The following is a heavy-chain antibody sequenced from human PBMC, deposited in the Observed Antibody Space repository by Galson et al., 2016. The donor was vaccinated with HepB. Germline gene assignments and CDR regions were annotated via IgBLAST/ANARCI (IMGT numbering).Heavy chain of an antibody. CDR2: FDPEYGET. CDR3: ATGRRAAAGLDAFDI. Sequence: PLTGLSMHWVRQAPGKGREGMCGFDPEYGETIYAQKVQGRVTMTEDTSTDTAYMELSSLRSEDAAVYYCATGRRAAAGLDAFDIWGQGTMVTVSS. J-gene: IGHJ3*02. V-gene: IGHV1-24*01. D-gene: IGHD6-13*01. CDR1: PLTGLS.